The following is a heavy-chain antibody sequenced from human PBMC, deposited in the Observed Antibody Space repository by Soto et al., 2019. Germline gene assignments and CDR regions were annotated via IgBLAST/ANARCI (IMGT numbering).Heavy chain of an antibody. Sequence: PGGSLRLSCAASGFTFSGSAIHWVRQGSGKGLEWVGRIRNKADSYATAYAASVKGRFTISRDDSKNTAYLQMNSLKTEDTAVYYCTTPTPRGYHDNPTFDYWGQGTSVTVSS. D-gene: IGHD5-18*01. CDR2: IRNKADSYAT. CDR3: TTPTPRGYHDNPTFDY. J-gene: IGHJ4*02. CDR1: GFTFSGSA. V-gene: IGHV3-73*01.